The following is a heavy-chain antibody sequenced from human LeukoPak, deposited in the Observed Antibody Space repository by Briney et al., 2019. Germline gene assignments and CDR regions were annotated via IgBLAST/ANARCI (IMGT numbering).Heavy chain of an antibody. J-gene: IGHJ3*02. V-gene: IGHV4-34*01. D-gene: IGHD6-13*01. CDR1: GGSFSGYY. CDR2: INHSGST. Sequence: PSETLSLTCAVYGGSFSGYYWSWIRQPPGKGLEWIGEINHSGSTNYHPTLKNRVTISVDTSKNQFSLKLRSVTAADTAVYYCARGLEESSWSGRAFDIWGQGTMVTVSS. CDR3: ARGLEESSWSGRAFDI.